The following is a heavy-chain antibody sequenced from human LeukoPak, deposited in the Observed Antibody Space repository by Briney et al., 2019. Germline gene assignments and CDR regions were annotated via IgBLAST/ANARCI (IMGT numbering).Heavy chain of an antibody. CDR3: ARATWDPNYYYMDV. D-gene: IGHD1-26*01. CDR1: GFTFSSYS. V-gene: IGHV3-21*01. CDR2: ISRSSSYI. J-gene: IGHJ6*03. Sequence: PGGSLRLSCAASGFTFSSYSISWVRQAPGKGLEWVSSISRSSSYINYADSVKGRFTISRDNAKKSLYLQMNSLRAEDTAVYFCARATWDPNYYYMDVWGKGTTVTISS.